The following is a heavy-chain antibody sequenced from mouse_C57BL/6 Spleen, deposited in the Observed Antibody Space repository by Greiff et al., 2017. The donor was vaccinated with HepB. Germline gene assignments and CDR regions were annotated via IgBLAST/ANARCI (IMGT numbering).Heavy chain of an antibody. Sequence: QVQLQQSGAELVRPGASVKLSCTASGFNIKDDYMHWVKQRPEQGLEWIGDIYPGSGSTNYNEKFKSKATLTVDTSSSTAYMQLSSLTSEDSAVYYCAREGALFDYWGQGTTLTVSS. CDR3: AREGALFDY. V-gene: IGHV1-55*01. J-gene: IGHJ2*01. CDR1: GFNIKDDY. CDR2: IYPGSGST.